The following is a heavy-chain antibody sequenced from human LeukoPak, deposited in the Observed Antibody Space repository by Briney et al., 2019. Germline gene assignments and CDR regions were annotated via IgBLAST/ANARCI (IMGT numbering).Heavy chain of an antibody. V-gene: IGHV3-48*03. Sequence: GGSLRLSCAASGFTFSSYEMNWVRQAPGKGLEWVSYISSSGSTIYYADSVKGRFTISRDNAKNSLYLQMNSLRAEDTAVYYCAKDHETPWFGGLLSLFDYWGQGTLVTVSS. CDR2: ISSSGSTI. J-gene: IGHJ4*02. CDR3: AKDHETPWFGGLLSLFDY. D-gene: IGHD3-10*01. CDR1: GFTFSSYE.